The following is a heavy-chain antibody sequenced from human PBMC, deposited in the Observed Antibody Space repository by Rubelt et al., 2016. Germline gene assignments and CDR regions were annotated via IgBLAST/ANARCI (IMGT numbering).Heavy chain of an antibody. Sequence: EVQLLESGGGLVQPGGSLRLSCAASGFTFNYYAMSWVRQAPGKGLEWVSSISGSGGSSYYADSGKGRFTISRDNSKNTLYLQMNSLKTEDTAVYYCLQTGFDYWGQGTLVTVSS. CDR2: ISGSGGSS. J-gene: IGHJ4*02. CDR1: GFTFNYYA. CDR3: LQTGFDY. D-gene: IGHD4-11*01. V-gene: IGHV3-23*01.